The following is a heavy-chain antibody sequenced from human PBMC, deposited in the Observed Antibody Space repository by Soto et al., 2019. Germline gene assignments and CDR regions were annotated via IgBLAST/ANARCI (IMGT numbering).Heavy chain of an antibody. CDR2: ISAYSGDT. Sequence: VQLLQSGGEVRKPGASVKVSCKTSGYTFTNYAINWVRQAPGQGLQWMGWISAYSGDTKYAQRFQDRLTVTTDPSTTAAYMELRGLRSDDTGVDYWARDGRAFSIFEETMDVWGQGTTVTVSS. V-gene: IGHV1-18*01. J-gene: IGHJ6*02. CDR1: GYTFTNYA. CDR3: ARDGRAFSIFEETMDV. D-gene: IGHD3-3*01.